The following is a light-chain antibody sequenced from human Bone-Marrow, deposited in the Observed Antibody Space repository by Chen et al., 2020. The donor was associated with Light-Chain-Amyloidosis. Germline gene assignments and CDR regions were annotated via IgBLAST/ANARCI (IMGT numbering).Light chain of an antibody. Sequence: SSVLTQPSPVSVAPGQSATIAFGGTNIGSTSVHWYQQTPGQAPLLVVYDDSDRPSGIPERLSGSNSGNTATLTISRVEAGYEADYYCQVWDRSSDRPVFGGGTKLTVL. CDR1: NIGSTS. J-gene: IGLJ3*02. CDR2: DDS. V-gene: IGLV3-21*02. CDR3: QVWDRSSDRPV.